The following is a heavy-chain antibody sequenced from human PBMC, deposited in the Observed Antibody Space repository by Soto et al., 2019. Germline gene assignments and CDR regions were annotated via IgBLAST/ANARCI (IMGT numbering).Heavy chain of an antibody. Sequence: EVQLVESGGGLVQPGGSLRLSCAASGFTFSDYWMSWVRQAPGKGLEWVANIKLDGSEEYYVDSVKGRFTISRDNAKNPVSLQMNSLRVEDTAVYYCASLPRWQWRSHLDYWGQGTLVTVSS. CDR3: ASLPRWQWRSHLDY. J-gene: IGHJ4*02. D-gene: IGHD6-19*01. CDR1: GFTFSDYW. V-gene: IGHV3-7*01. CDR2: IKLDGSEE.